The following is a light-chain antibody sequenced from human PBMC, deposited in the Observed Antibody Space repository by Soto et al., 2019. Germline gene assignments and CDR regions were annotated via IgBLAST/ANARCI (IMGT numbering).Light chain of an antibody. CDR1: QSVSSY. J-gene: IGKJ1*01. Sequence: EIVLTQSPAPLSLSPGERATLSSRASQSVSSYLAWYQQKPGQAPRLLIYEASNRATGIPARFSGSGSGTDFTLTISSLEPEDFAVYYCQQRSNWPPWTFGQGTKVEIK. CDR3: QQRSNWPPWT. CDR2: EAS. V-gene: IGKV3-11*01.